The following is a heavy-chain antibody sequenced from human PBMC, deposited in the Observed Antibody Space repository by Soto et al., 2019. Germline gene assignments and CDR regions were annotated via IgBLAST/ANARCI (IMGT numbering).Heavy chain of an antibody. CDR1: GFTFTNYG. CDR2: SSALNGFT. V-gene: IGHV1-18*01. CDR3: WDTSSTGVGLRD. D-gene: IGHD3-10*01. Sequence: QLQLVQSGSEVKKPGASVKVSCKTSGFTFTNYGFTWVRQAPGQGLEWMGWSSALNGFTKYAQDFQGRVTLTTDSSTRAAYMELRGRISDGKAFYYCWDTSSTGVGLRDWGHGTRVSV. J-gene: IGHJ4*01.